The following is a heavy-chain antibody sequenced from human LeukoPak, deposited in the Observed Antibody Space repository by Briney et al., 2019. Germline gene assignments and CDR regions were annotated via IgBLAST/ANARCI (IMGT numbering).Heavy chain of an antibody. CDR1: GYTLTELS. D-gene: IGHD3-22*01. V-gene: IGHV1-24*01. CDR3: ATGEVYDSSGYALGWY. J-gene: IGHJ4*02. CDR2: FDPEDGET. Sequence: ASVKLSCKVSGYTLTELSMHWVRQAPGKGLEWMGGFDPEDGETIYAQKFQGRVTMTEDTSTDTAYMELSSLRSEDTAVYYCATGEVYDSSGYALGWYWGQGTLVTVSS.